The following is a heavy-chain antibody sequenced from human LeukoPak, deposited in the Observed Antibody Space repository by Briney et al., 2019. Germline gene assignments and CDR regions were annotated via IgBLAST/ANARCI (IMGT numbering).Heavy chain of an antibody. CDR1: GFTFSSYD. D-gene: IGHD3-10*01. CDR3: ARDRGSYDY. Sequence: PGGSQRLSCTASGFTFSSYDMHCPRQAPGKGLEWVTVISYDGSNKYYADSVKGRFTISKDNSKNTLYLQMNSLRAEDTAVYYCARDRGSYDYWGQGTLVTVSS. J-gene: IGHJ4*02. V-gene: IGHV3-30*04. CDR2: ISYDGSNK.